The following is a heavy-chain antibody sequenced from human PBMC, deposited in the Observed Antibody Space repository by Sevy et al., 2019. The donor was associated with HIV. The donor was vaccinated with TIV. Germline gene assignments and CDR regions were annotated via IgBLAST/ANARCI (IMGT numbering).Heavy chain of an antibody. CDR2: INHSGST. CDR1: RGSFTGYY. J-gene: IGHJ4*02. CDR3: AGGVGNSYGYDPDY. V-gene: IGHV4-34*01. D-gene: IGHD5-18*01. Sequence: SETLSLTCAVYRGSFTGYYWSWIRQPPGKGLEWIGEINHSGSTTYNPSLKSRVTISVDTSKNQFSLRLTSVTAADTAVYYFAGGVGNSYGYDPDYWGQGTLVTVSS.